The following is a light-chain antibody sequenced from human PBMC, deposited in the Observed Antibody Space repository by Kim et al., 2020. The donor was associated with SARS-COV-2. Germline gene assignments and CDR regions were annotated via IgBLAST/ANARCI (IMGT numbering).Light chain of an antibody. CDR1: QSIDNW. CDR3: HHCYTSSPYT. CDR2: KAS. J-gene: IGKJ2*01. Sequence: ASVGDRVTVTCRASQSIDNWLAWYQQKPGKAPKLVIYKASSLESGVPSRFSGSRSGTEFTLTISSLQPDDFATYYCHHCYTSSPYTFGQGTKLEI. V-gene: IGKV1-5*03.